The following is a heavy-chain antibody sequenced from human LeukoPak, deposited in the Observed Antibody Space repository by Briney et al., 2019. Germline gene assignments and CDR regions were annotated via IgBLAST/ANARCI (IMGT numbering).Heavy chain of an antibody. D-gene: IGHD3-16*01. CDR2: ISSTSTYI. CDR3: ARVLGGYF. CDR1: GFTFSSYS. V-gene: IGHV3-21*01. J-gene: IGHJ3*01. Sequence: GGSLRLSCAASGFTFSSYSMIWVRQASGKGLEWVSSISSTSTYIYYADSVKGRFTISRDNAKNSLKLQMNSLRAEDTAVYYCARVLGGYFWGQGTMVTVSS.